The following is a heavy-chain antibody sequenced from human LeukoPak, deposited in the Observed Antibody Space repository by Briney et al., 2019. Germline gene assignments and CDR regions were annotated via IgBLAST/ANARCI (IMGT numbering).Heavy chain of an antibody. Sequence: PSETLSLTCAVYGGSFSGYYWSWVRQPPGKGLEWIGEINHSGSSNYNPSLKSRVTISGDTSKNQFSLNLSSVTAADTAVYYCARGPKGSGWSLNYWSQGTLVTVSS. CDR3: ARGPKGSGWSLNY. CDR2: INHSGSS. CDR1: GGSFSGYY. J-gene: IGHJ4*02. D-gene: IGHD6-19*01. V-gene: IGHV4-34*01.